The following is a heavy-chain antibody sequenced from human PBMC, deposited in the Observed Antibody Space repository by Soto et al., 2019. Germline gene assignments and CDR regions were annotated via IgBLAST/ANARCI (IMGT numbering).Heavy chain of an antibody. V-gene: IGHV4-4*02. J-gene: IGHJ4*02. CDR3: ARSAGWYAVHS. Sequence: QVQLQESGPGLVKPSGTLSLTCAVSGDSVSSPYYWCWVRQPPGKGLEWIGEVFHTGTTSYNPSLRSRVTISMDKSNNQFSLDLSYVTAADMAVYYCARSAGWYAVHSWGPGTLVIVSS. D-gene: IGHD6-19*01. CDR1: GDSVSSPYY. CDR2: VFHTGTT.